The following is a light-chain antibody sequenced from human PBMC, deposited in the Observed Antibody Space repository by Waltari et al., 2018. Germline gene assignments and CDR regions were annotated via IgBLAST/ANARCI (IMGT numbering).Light chain of an antibody. J-gene: IGKJ3*01. CDR2: GTY. CDR3: QQYDSSPSIYK. V-gene: IGKV3-20*01. CDR1: QSVSSTF. Sequence: IVLTQSPGTLSLSPGERATLSCRASQSVSSTFLAWYQQRPGQAPRLLIYGTYNRATGITDRFSGSGSGKDFTLTISRLEPEDFAVYDCQQYDSSPSIYKFGPGTKVDVK.